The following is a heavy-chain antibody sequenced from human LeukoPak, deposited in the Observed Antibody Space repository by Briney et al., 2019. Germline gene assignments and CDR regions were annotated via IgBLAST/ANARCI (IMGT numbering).Heavy chain of an antibody. J-gene: IGHJ4*02. D-gene: IGHD1-26*01. V-gene: IGHV5-51*01. Sequence: KVGESLKISCKVSGYTFANYWIGWVRQMPGKGLEWMGIIYPADSETRYSPSFQGQVTISVDKSISTAYLQWSSLKTLDTAMYYCGRKISGSYYGLDYWGQGTLVTVSS. CDR2: IYPADSET. CDR3: GRKISGSYYGLDY. CDR1: GYTFANYW.